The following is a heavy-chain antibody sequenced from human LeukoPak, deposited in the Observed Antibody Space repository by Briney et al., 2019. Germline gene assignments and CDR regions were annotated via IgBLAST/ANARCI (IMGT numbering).Heavy chain of an antibody. CDR1: GFTFSSYS. D-gene: IGHD3-22*01. CDR3: ARADYYYDSSGYYPFDY. V-gene: IGHV3-48*01. J-gene: IGHJ4*02. Sequence: GGSLRLSCAASGFTFSSYSMNWVRQAPGKGLEWVSYISSSSSTIYYADSVKGRFTISRDNAKNSLYLQMNSLGAEDTAVYYCARADYYYDSSGYYPFDYWGQGTLVTVSS. CDR2: ISSSSSTI.